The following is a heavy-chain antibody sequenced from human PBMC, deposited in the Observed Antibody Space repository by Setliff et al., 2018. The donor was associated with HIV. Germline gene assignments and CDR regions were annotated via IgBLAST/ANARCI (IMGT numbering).Heavy chain of an antibody. V-gene: IGHV5-51*01. J-gene: IGHJ4*02. CDR1: GYSFTSNW. CDR2: IYPGDSDA. Sequence: GESLKISCKGSGYSFTSNWIGWVRQMPGKGLEWMRIIYPGDSDARYSPSFQGQVTISADKSINTAYLQWISLQASDTAMYYCARRASKASLDYWGQGTLVTVSA. CDR3: ARRASKASLDY.